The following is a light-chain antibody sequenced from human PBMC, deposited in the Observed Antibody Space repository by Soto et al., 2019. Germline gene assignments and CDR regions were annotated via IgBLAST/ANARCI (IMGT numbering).Light chain of an antibody. Sequence: EIVLTQSPATLSLSPKEKTTLSCRANQSVSSYLAWYQQKPGQAPRLLIYDASNRATGIPARFSGSGSGTDFTLTISSLEPEDFAVYYCQQRSNWPPRWTFGQGTKVDIK. CDR3: QQRSNWPPRWT. CDR1: QSVSSY. V-gene: IGKV3-11*01. J-gene: IGKJ1*01. CDR2: DAS.